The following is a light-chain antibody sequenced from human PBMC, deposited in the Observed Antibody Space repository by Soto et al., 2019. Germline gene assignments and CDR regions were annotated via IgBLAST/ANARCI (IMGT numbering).Light chain of an antibody. CDR3: QHYNSYSEA. Sequence: DIQMTQSPSTLSGSVGDRVTITCRARQTISSWLSWYQQKPGKAPKLLIYKASTLKNGVTSLFSGSGSGPEFTLTISLLQPDDFATYYCQHYNSYSEAFGQGTKVERK. CDR2: KAS. J-gene: IGKJ1*01. CDR1: QTISSW. V-gene: IGKV1-5*03.